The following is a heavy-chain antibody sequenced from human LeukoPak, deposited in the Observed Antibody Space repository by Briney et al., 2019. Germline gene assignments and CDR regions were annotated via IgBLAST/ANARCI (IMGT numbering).Heavy chain of an antibody. J-gene: IGHJ5*02. CDR3: ALDYDSSGHTPGWFDP. V-gene: IGHV3-23*01. CDR1: GFIYSSYD. CDR2: IGGIVDNT. Sequence: GGSLRLSCAASGFIYSSYDMSWAPHAPGKGLEGGSHIGGIVDNTHYADSEKGRFTISRDNSKNTLYLQMNSLRAEDTAVYYCALDYDSSGHTPGWFDPWGQGTLVTVSS. D-gene: IGHD3-22*01.